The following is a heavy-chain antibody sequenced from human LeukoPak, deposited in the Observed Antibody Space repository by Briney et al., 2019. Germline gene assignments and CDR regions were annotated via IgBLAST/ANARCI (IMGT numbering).Heavy chain of an antibody. CDR1: GFTFSSYA. J-gene: IGHJ3*02. V-gene: IGHV3-23*01. Sequence: GGSLRLSCAASGFTFSSYAMNWVRQAPGKGLEWVSTISGTGDSTYYADSVKGRFTISRDNSKNTLYLQMNSLRAEDAAVYYCAKTDRTGALGRFRVRSDAFDIWGQGTRVTVSS. D-gene: IGHD3-3*01. CDR2: ISGTGDST. CDR3: AKTDRTGALGRFRVRSDAFDI.